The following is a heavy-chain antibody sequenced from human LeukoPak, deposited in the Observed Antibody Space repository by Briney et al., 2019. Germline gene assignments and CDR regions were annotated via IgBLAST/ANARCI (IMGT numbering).Heavy chain of an antibody. CDR2: LYSGGTT. CDR3: VRGTWFDP. CDR1: GFTVSNYY. Sequence: GGSLRLSCAASGFTVSNYYMSWVRQAPGKGLEWVSVLYSGGTTHYADSVKGRFTISRDNSKNTLFLQMDSLRPEDTAAYYCVRGTWFDPWGQGTLVTVSS. D-gene: IGHD1-1*01. V-gene: IGHV3-53*01. J-gene: IGHJ5*02.